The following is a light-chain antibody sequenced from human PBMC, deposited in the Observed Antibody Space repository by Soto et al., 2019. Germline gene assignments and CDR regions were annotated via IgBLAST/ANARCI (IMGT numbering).Light chain of an antibody. J-gene: IGKJ2*01. V-gene: IGKV3-20*01. Sequence: EIVLTQSPGTLSLSPGERATLSCRASQSVSSTYLAWYQQNPGQAPRLLIYGASSRATGIPDRFSGSGSGTDFTLTISRLEPEDFAVCFCQLYGSASYTFGQGTKLEIK. CDR2: GAS. CDR3: QLYGSASYT. CDR1: QSVSSTY.